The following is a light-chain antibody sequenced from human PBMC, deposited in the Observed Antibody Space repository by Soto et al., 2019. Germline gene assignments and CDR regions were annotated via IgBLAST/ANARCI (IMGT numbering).Light chain of an antibody. CDR1: QSVSSNY. J-gene: IGKJ4*01. V-gene: IGKV3-20*01. CDR2: GAS. Sequence: EIVLTQSPGTLSLSPGERATISCRASQSVSSNYFAWYQQKPGQAPRLLIYGASSRATGIPDRFSGSGSATDFSLTIIRLEPEDVAVYYCQQHGTSPPLTFGGGTKVEIK. CDR3: QQHGTSPPLT.